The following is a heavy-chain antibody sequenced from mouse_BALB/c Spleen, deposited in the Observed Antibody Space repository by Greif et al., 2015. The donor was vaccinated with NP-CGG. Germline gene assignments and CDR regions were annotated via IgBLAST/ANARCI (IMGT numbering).Heavy chain of an antibody. Sequence: EVKLMESGGGLVQPGGSLRLSCATSGFTFSDFYMEWARQPPGKRLEWIAASRNKANDYTTEYSASVKGRFIVSRDTSQSIPYLQMNALRAEDTAIYYCARDDGYYWYFDVWGAGTTVTVSS. CDR3: ARDDGYYWYFDV. V-gene: IGHV7-1*02. D-gene: IGHD2-2*01. CDR1: GFTFSDFY. CDR2: SRNKANDYTT. J-gene: IGHJ1*01.